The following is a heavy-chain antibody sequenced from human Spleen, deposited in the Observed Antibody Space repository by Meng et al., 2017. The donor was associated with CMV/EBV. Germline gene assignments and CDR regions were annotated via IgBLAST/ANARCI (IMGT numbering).Heavy chain of an antibody. Sequence: GESLKISCAASGFTFSSYWMTWVRQAPGKGLEWVANIKDDGSEKKYVDSVRGRFTISRDNAKNSLYLQMNSLRVEDKAVYHCARMGRMDVWGQGTTVTVSS. CDR2: IKDDGSEK. V-gene: IGHV3-7*01. CDR1: GFTFSSYW. D-gene: IGHD3-16*01. CDR3: ARMGRMDV. J-gene: IGHJ6*02.